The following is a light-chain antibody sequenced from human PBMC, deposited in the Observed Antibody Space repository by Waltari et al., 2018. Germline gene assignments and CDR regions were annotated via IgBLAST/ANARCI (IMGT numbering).Light chain of an antibody. CDR1: SSDVGTYKY. CDR3: CSYTVSNTLL. J-gene: IGLJ3*02. Sequence: QSALTQPRSVSGSPGQSVTISCTGTSSDVGTYKYVSWHQQHPGQAPKLIIFYVSKRPSGFPDRFSGSKSGDTASLTISGLQAEDEADYYCCSYTVSNTLLFGGGTKLTVL. CDR2: YVS. V-gene: IGLV2-11*01.